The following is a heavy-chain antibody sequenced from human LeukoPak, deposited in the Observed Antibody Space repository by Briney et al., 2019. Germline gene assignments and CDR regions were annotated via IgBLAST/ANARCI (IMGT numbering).Heavy chain of an antibody. CDR1: GGSFSGYY. D-gene: IGHD5-12*01. V-gene: IGHV4-34*01. J-gene: IGHJ4*02. Sequence: SETLSLTCAVYGGSFSGYYWSWIRQPPGKGLEWIGEINHSGSTNYNPSLKSRVTISVDTSKNQFSLKLSSVTAADTAVYYCARGKWLRFPFDYWGQGTLVTVSS. CDR3: ARGKWLRFPFDY. CDR2: INHSGST.